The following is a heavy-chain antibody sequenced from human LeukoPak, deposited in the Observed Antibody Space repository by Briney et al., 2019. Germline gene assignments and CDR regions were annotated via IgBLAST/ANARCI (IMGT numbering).Heavy chain of an antibody. CDR2: IYVDGRTT. CDR1: GFTFSNYW. Sequence: GGSLRLSCVASGFTFSNYWMHWVRQPPGKGLVWVSRIYVDGRTTNYADSVKGRFTISRDNAKNTVYLEMNSLSVEDTATYYCIRDFRSADLRGQGTLVTVTS. J-gene: IGHJ5*02. CDR3: IRDFRSADL. V-gene: IGHV3-74*01.